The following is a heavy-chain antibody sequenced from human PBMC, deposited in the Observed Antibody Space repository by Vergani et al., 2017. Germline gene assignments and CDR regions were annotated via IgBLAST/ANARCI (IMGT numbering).Heavy chain of an antibody. CDR3: ARQRPGSGWSPGDFDD. CDR2: IYYSGLT. D-gene: IGHD6-19*01. J-gene: IGHJ4*02. Sequence: QLQLQQSGPGLVKPSETLFLTCTVSADSISSGSYYWGWIRQPPGKSLEWIGSIYYSGLTYYNPSLKRRVAISVDTSKNQFSLKVTSGTAADTAVYFCARQRPGSGWSPGDFDDWGQGILVTVSS. CDR1: ADSISSGSYY. V-gene: IGHV4-39*01.